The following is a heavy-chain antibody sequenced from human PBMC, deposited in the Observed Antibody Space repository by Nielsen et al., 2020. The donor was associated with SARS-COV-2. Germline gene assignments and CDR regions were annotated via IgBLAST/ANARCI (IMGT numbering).Heavy chain of an antibody. D-gene: IGHD3-10*01. CDR3: AKQYGSGSYWANWFDP. J-gene: IGHJ5*02. V-gene: IGHV3-23*01. CDR2: ISGSGGST. CDR1: GFTFSSYS. Sequence: GESLKISCAASGFTFSSYSMNWVRQAPGKGLEWVSAISGSGGSTYYADSVKGRFTISRDNSKNTLYLQMNSLRAEDTAVYYCAKQYGSGSYWANWFDPWGQGTLVTVSS.